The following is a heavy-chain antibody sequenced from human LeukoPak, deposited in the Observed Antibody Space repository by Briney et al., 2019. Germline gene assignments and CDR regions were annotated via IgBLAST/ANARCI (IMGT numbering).Heavy chain of an antibody. CDR1: GGSISNYY. CDR3: ARPIRYYYGSGSLGTKNPDDAFDI. V-gene: IGHV4-39*07. J-gene: IGHJ3*02. CDR2: IYNSGST. D-gene: IGHD3-10*01. Sequence: SETLSLTCAVSGGSISNYYWGWIRQPPGKGLEWIGSIYNSGSTYNNPSLKSRVSISIDTSKNQFSLRLTSVTAADTAVYYCARPIRYYYGSGSLGTKNPDDAFDIWGQGTMVTVSS.